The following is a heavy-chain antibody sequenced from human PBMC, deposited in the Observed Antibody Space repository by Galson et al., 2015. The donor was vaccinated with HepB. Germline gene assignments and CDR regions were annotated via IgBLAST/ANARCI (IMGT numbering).Heavy chain of an antibody. CDR1: GSTFSSYA. V-gene: IGHV3-30*04. D-gene: IGHD2-21*02. J-gene: IGHJ6*02. CDR3: ARNPRGVVTAIPPGGMDV. CDR2: ISYDGSNK. Sequence: SLRLSCAASGSTFSSYAMHWVRQAPGKGLEWVAVISYDGSNKYYADSVKGRFTISRDNSKNTLYLQMNSLRSEDTAVYYCARNPRGVVTAIPPGGMDVWGQGTTVTVSS.